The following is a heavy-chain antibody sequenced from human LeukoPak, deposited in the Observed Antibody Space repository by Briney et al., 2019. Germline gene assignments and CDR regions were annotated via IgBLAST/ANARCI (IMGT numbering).Heavy chain of an antibody. D-gene: IGHD3-22*01. CDR1: GFTVSSNY. Sequence: GGSLRLSCAASGFTVSSNYMSWVRQAPGKGLEWVSVIYSGGSTYYADSVKGRFTISRHNSKSTLYLQMNSLRAEDTAVYYCARDRGVGFSDSSGYHWDDAFDIWGQGTMVTVSS. J-gene: IGHJ3*02. V-gene: IGHV3-53*04. CDR2: IYSGGST. CDR3: ARDRGVGFSDSSGYHWDDAFDI.